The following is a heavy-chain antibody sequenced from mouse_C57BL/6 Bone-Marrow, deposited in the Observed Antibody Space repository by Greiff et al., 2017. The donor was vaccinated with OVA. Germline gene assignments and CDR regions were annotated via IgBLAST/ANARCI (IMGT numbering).Heavy chain of an antibody. Sequence: QVQLKQSGPELVKPGASVKLSCKASGYTFTSYDINWVKQRPGKGLEWIGWIYPRDGSTTYHEKFKGKATLTVDTSSSTAYMELHSLTSEDYAVYVCARGRLRGFAYWGQGTLVTVSA. V-gene: IGHV1-85*01. D-gene: IGHD3-2*02. J-gene: IGHJ3*01. CDR1: GYTFTSYD. CDR3: ARGRLRGFAY. CDR2: IYPRDGST.